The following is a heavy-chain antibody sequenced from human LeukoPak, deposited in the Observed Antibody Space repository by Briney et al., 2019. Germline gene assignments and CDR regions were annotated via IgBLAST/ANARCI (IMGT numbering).Heavy chain of an antibody. CDR3: ARDVGYSYDFDYYYMDV. V-gene: IGHV4-59*01. J-gene: IGHJ6*03. CDR1: GGSISSYY. CDR2: IYYSGST. Sequence: SETLSLTCTVSGGSISSYYWSWIRQPPGKGLEWIGYIYYSGSTNYNPSLKSRVTISVDTSKNQFSLKLSSVTAADAAVYYCARDVGYSYDFDYYYMDVWGKGTTVTVSS. D-gene: IGHD5-18*01.